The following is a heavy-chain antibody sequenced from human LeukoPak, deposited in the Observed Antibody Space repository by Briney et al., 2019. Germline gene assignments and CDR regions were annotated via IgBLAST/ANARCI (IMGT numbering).Heavy chain of an antibody. CDR1: GGSISSYY. CDR3: ARLSTMVRGSDYYYGMDV. CDR2: IYYSGST. Sequence: SETLSLTCTVSGGSISSYYWSWIRQPPGKGLEWIGYIYYSGSTNYNPSLKSRVTISVDTSRNQFSLKLSSVTAADTAVYYCARLSTMVRGSDYYYGMDVWGQGTTVTVSS. J-gene: IGHJ6*02. V-gene: IGHV4-59*08. D-gene: IGHD3-10*01.